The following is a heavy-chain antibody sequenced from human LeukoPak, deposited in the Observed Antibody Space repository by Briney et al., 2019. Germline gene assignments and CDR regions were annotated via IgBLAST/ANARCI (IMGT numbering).Heavy chain of an antibody. V-gene: IGHV3-21*06. CDR1: GFTFSDYS. J-gene: IGHJ4*02. CDR3: ARFRRDGSNYNDY. D-gene: IGHD5-24*01. CDR2: LSSRSTYV. Sequence: PGGSLRLSCAASGFTFSDYSINWVRQAPGKGLQWVSSLSSRSTYVFYTDSVKGRFAISRDNAKNSMYLQMNGLRAEDTAVYYCARFRRDGSNYNDYWGQGTLVTVSS.